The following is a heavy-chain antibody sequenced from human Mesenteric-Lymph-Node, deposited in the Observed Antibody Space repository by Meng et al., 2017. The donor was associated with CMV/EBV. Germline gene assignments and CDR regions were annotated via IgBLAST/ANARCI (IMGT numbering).Heavy chain of an antibody. CDR3: ARVGFRFGELIDY. CDR2: IYYSGST. J-gene: IGHJ4*02. CDR1: GGSVRSGSYY. V-gene: IGHV4-61*01. Sequence: FSGGSVRSGSYYWSWIRQPPGKGLEWIGYIYYSGSTNYNPSLKSRVTISVDTSKNQFSLKLSSVTAADTAVYYCARVGFRFGELIDYWGQGTLVTVSS. D-gene: IGHD3-10*01.